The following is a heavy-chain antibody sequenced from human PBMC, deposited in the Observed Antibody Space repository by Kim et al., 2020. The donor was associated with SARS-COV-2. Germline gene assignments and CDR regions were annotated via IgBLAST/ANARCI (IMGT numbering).Heavy chain of an antibody. J-gene: IGHJ6*02. V-gene: IGHV3-30*18. CDR2: ISYDGSNR. CDR3: AKDKSVWSQYYFYGMDV. CDR1: GFTFSSYG. D-gene: IGHD2-8*01. Sequence: GGSLRLSCSASGFTFSSYGMHWVHQPPGKGLEWVVAISYDGSNRYYGDSVKGRFTISRDNSKNTLYLQMNTLRAEDTAVYYCAKDKSVWSQYYFYGMDVWGQGTTVTVSS.